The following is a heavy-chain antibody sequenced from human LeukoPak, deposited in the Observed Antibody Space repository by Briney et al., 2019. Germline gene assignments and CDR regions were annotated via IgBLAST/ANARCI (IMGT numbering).Heavy chain of an antibody. Sequence: GGSLRLSCAASGFTFNNYVMSWVRQVPGKGLVWVSRINSDGSSTNYADSVKGRFTISRDNAKNTLYLQMNSLRAEDTAVYYCAREVACSGGSCYSRFFDYWGQGTLVTVSS. J-gene: IGHJ4*02. CDR2: INSDGSST. V-gene: IGHV3-74*01. CDR1: GFTFNNYV. D-gene: IGHD2-15*01. CDR3: AREVACSGGSCYSRFFDY.